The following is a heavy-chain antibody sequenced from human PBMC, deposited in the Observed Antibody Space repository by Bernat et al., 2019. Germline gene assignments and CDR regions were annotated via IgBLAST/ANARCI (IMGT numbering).Heavy chain of an antibody. CDR3: ARENEDWVHAFDI. CDR1: GGSISSSSYY. D-gene: IGHD1-1*01. V-gene: IGHV4-39*07. CDR2: IYYSGST. Sequence: QLQLQESGPGLVKPSETLSLTCTVSGGSISSSSYYWGWIRQPPGKGLEWIGSIYYSGSTYYNPSLKSRVTISVDTSKNQFSLKLSSVTAADTAVYYCARENEDWVHAFDIWGQGTMVTVSS. J-gene: IGHJ3*02.